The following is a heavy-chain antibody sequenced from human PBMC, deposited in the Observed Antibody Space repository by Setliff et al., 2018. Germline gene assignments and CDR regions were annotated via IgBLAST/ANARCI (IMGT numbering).Heavy chain of an antibody. Sequence: GGSLRLSCAASGFTFRNYGMNWVRQATGEGLEWVSGILGNGGSTYSAHSVRGRFTISRDNSKNTLSLQLNSLRAGDTAVYYCVRMQGGGSTLGAIDHWGQGTLVTVSS. CDR1: GFTFRNYG. D-gene: IGHD3-16*01. J-gene: IGHJ4*02. CDR2: ILGNGGST. CDR3: VRMQGGGSTLGAIDH. V-gene: IGHV3-23*01.